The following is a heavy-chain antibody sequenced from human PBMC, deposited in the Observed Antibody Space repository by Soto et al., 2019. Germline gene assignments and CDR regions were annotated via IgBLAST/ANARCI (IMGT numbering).Heavy chain of an antibody. CDR3: ARGPRFQQQLSI. J-gene: IGHJ3*02. Sequence: QVQLQQWGAGLLKPSETLSLTCAVYGGSFSVYYWSWIRQPPGKGLEWIGEINHSGSTNYNPSLKSRVTISVDTSKNQFSLKLSSVTAADTAVYYCARGPRFQQQLSIWGQGTMVTVSS. D-gene: IGHD6-13*01. CDR2: INHSGST. CDR1: GGSFSVYY. V-gene: IGHV4-34*01.